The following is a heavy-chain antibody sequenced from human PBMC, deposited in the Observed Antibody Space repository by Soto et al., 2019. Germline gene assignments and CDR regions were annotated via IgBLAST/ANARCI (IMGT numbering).Heavy chain of an antibody. CDR3: ARDGHIHYYGMDV. J-gene: IGHJ6*02. CDR1: GFTFSSYA. CDR2: ISYDGSNK. V-gene: IGHV3-30-3*01. Sequence: QVQLVESGGGVVQPGRSLRLSCAASGFTFSSYAMHWVRQAPGKGLEWVAVISYDGSNKYYADSVKGRFTISRDNSKNTLYLQMNSLRAEDTAVYYCARDGHIHYYGMDVWGQGTTVTVSS.